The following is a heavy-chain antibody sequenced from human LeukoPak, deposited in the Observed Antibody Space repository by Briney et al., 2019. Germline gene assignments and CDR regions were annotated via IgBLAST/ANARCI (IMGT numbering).Heavy chain of an antibody. V-gene: IGHV4-39*07. J-gene: IGHJ5*02. CDR2: IYYSGSA. D-gene: IGHD3-3*01. CDR1: GGSISSSSYY. CDR3: ARDRTFWSGYFNWFDP. Sequence: SETLSLTCTVSGGSISSSSYYWGWIRQPPGEGLEWIGSIYYSGSAYYNPSLKSRVTITVDTSKNQFSLKLSSVTAADTAVYYCARDRTFWSGYFNWFDPWGQGTLVTVSS.